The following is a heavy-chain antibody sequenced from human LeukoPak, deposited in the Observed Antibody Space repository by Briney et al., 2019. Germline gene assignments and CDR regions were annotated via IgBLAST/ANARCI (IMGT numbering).Heavy chain of an antibody. CDR1: GYTFTSYG. D-gene: IGHD3-22*01. J-gene: IGHJ4*02. Sequence: ASVKVSCKASGYTFTSYGIAWVRQAPGQGLEWMGWISAYNGNTNYAQKLQGRVTMTTDTSTNTAYMELRSLRSDDTAVYYCARDYYDSSGYYHFFDYWGQGTLVTVSS. CDR3: ARDYYDSSGYYHFFDY. V-gene: IGHV1-18*01. CDR2: ISAYNGNT.